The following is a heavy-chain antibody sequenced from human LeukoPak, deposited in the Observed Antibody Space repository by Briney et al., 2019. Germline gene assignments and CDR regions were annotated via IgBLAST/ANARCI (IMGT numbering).Heavy chain of an antibody. CDR3: ARAPYDYVWGSYRYGDY. V-gene: IGHV1-18*01. D-gene: IGHD3-16*02. CDR2: ISAYNGNT. CDR1: GYTFTSYG. J-gene: IGHJ4*02. Sequence: ASVKVSCKASGYTFTSYGISWVRQAPGQGLEWMGWISAYNGNTNCAQKLQGRVTMTTDTSTSTAYMELRSLRSDDTAVYYCARAPYDYVWGSYRYGDYWGQGTLVTVSS.